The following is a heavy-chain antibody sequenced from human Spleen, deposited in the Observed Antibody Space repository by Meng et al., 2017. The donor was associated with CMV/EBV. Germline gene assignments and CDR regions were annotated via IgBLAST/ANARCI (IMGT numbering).Heavy chain of an antibody. CDR2: IYRGGST. CDR1: GFIVSSNY. J-gene: IGHJ6*02. D-gene: IGHD4-17*01. Sequence: GGSLRLSCAASGFIVSSNYMKWVRQAPGKGLEWVSVIYRGGSTYYADSVKGRFTISRDNRKNTLYLQMNSLRPEDSALYYCARARAVTTTHYAMDVWGQGTTVTVSS. V-gene: IGHV3-66*02. CDR3: ARARAVTTTHYAMDV.